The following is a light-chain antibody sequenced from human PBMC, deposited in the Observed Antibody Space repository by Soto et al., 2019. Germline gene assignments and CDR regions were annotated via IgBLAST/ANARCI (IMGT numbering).Light chain of an antibody. J-gene: IGLJ1*01. Sequence: QAVGTQEPSLTVSAGGTVTITCGSSTGTVTSGHYTYWFQQKPGQAPRTVIYVTVNKHSWTPARFSSSLLGGKAALTLSGAWPEDEDDYYCLLSYKSPEVFRPGPKATVL. CDR1: TGTVTSGHY. CDR3: LLSYKSPEV. CDR2: VTV. V-gene: IGLV7-46*01.